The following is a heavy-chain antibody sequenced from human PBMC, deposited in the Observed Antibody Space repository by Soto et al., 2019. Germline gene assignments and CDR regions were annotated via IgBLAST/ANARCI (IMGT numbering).Heavy chain of an antibody. CDR1: GFSFSNYE. J-gene: IGHJ4*02. D-gene: IGHD6-13*01. CDR3: ARDRAAGGY. CDR2: ISSGGDTI. Sequence: EMHLVEFGGGLVQPGGSLRLSCAASGFSFSNYEMNWVRQAPGKGLEWVAYISSGGDTIHYADSVRGRFTVSRDNARNSLSLQMNTLRVEDTALYYCARDRAAGGYWGQGTLVTVSS. V-gene: IGHV3-48*03.